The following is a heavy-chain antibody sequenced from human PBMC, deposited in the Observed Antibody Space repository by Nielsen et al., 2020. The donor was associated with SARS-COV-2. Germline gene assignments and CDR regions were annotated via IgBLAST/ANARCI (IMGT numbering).Heavy chain of an antibody. CDR2: FDAEDGET. CDR3: ATVIGSNVLRYFDWAY. CDR1: GYTLTELS. J-gene: IGHJ4*02. Sequence: ASVKVSCKVSGYTLTELSMHWVRQAPGKGLEWMGGFDAEDGETIYAQKFQGRVTMTEDTSTDTAYMELSSLRSEDTAVYYCATVIGSNVLRYFDWAYWGQGTLVTVSS. V-gene: IGHV1-24*01. D-gene: IGHD3-9*01.